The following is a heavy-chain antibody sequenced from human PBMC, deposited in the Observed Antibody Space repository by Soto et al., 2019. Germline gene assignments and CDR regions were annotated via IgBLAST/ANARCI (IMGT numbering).Heavy chain of an antibody. J-gene: IGHJ4*02. CDR3: ASFDPEVVVVY. CDR1: GGSISSSIYY. CDR2: IYYSGST. D-gene: IGHD3-22*01. Sequence: SETLSLTCAVYGGSISSSIYYWGWIRHPPGKGLEWIGSIYYSGSTYYNPSLKSRVTISVDTSKNQFSLKLSSVTAADTAVYYCASFDPEVVVVYWGQGTLVTVSS. V-gene: IGHV4-39*01.